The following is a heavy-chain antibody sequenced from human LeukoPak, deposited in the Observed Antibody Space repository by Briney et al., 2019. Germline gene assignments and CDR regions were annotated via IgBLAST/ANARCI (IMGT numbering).Heavy chain of an antibody. V-gene: IGHV3-30*18. J-gene: IGHJ4*02. D-gene: IGHD5-24*01. CDR2: ISYDGSYK. Sequence: GGSLRLSCAASGFTFSSYGVNWVRQAPGKGLEWVAIISYDGSYKYYADSVKGRFTISRDNSKNTLYLQMNSLRGDDTAVYYCAKEEQGRATGYFDYWGQGTLDTVSS. CDR1: GFTFSSYG. CDR3: AKEEQGRATGYFDY.